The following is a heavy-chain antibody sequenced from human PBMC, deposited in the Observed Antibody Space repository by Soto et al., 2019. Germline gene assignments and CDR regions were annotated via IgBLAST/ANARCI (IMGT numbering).Heavy chain of an antibody. CDR1: GYTLTELS. J-gene: IGHJ5*02. CDR3: ATDHYYSQPHANWFDP. V-gene: IGHV1-24*01. CDR2: FDPEDGET. D-gene: IGHD3-10*01. Sequence: ASVKVSCKVSGYTLTELSMHWVRQAPGKGLEWMGGFDPEDGETIYAQKFQGRVTMTEDTSTDTAYMELSSLRSEDTAVYYCATDHYYSQPHANWFDPWGQGTLVTVSS.